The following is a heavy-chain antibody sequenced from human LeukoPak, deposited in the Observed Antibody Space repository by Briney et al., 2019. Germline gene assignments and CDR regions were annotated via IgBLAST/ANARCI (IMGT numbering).Heavy chain of an antibody. CDR2: VKQDGSEK. CDR1: GFTFSSYW. Sequence: PGGSLRLSCAASGFTFSSYWMTWVRQAPGKGLEWVANVKQDGSEKYYVDSVKGRFTISRDNAKNSLYLQMNSLRAEDTAVYYCARVHNFGVAEDYWGQGTLVTVSS. J-gene: IGHJ4*02. V-gene: IGHV3-7*01. D-gene: IGHD3-3*01. CDR3: ARVHNFGVAEDY.